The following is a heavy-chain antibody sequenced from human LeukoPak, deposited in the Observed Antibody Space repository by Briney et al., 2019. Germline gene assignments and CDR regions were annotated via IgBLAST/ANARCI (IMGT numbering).Heavy chain of an antibody. CDR3: ARTDLSSSRTSTPCMDV. D-gene: IGHD6-6*01. Sequence: SETLSLTCTVSGGSISSSSYYWGWIRQPPGKGLEWIGSIYYSGSTYYNPSLKSRVTISVDTSKNQFSLKLSSVTAADTAVYYCARTDLSSSRTSTPCMDVWGKGTTVTVSS. CDR2: IYYSGST. CDR1: GGSISSSSYY. V-gene: IGHV4-39*01. J-gene: IGHJ6*03.